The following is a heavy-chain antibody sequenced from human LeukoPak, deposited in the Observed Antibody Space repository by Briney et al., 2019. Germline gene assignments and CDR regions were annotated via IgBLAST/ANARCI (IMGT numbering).Heavy chain of an antibody. V-gene: IGHV3-7*01. D-gene: IGHD1-26*01. CDR3: ARYGSDLDAVDF. Sequence: PGGALRLSCAVSGCTFSNYWMSWVRQAPAKGLEWVAYINQDGSERYYVDSMEGRFTISRDNAEKSLFLQMNKLRGEDTALYYCARYGSDLDAVDFWGQGTLVTVAS. CDR2: INQDGSER. J-gene: IGHJ3*01. CDR1: GCTFSNYW.